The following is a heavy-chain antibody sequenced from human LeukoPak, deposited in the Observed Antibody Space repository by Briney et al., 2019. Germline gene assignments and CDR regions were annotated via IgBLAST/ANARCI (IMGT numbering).Heavy chain of an antibody. J-gene: IGHJ4*02. CDR2: IYYTGRT. CDR1: GGSISSGGYY. V-gene: IGHV4-31*01. CDR3: ARVFGSGRFIDY. Sequence: SQTLSLTCTVSGGSISSGGYYWSWIRQHPGKGLEWIGYIYYTGRTYYSPSFKSPVTISVDTSKNQFSLKLSSVTAADTAVYYCARVFGSGRFIDYWGQGTLVTVPS. D-gene: IGHD3-10*01.